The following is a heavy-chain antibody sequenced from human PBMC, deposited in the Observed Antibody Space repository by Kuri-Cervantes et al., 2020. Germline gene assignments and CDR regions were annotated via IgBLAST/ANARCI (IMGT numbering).Heavy chain of an antibody. D-gene: IGHD5-18*01. V-gene: IGHV3-48*04. J-gene: IGHJ4*02. CDR2: ISGSGTTQ. CDR1: GFKFFDYG. Sequence: GESLKISCAASGFKFFDYGVNWVRQAPGKGLEWLAYISGSGTTQYYAESLKGRFTISRDNAKNSLYLQMNSLRAEDTALYYCARCRGYTYGHFDYWGQGTLVTVSS. CDR3: ARCRGYTYGHFDY.